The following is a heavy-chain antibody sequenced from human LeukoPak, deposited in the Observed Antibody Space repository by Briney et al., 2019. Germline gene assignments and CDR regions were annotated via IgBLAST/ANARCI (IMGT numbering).Heavy chain of an antibody. CDR3: VRGDVGFDP. V-gene: IGHV3-13*01. CDR1: GFTFSTYD. D-gene: IGHD1-26*01. Sequence: GGSLRLSCAASGFTFSTYDMHWVRQATGEGLEWVSGIGSRGDTYYLGSVEGRFTISRDNAKNALYLQMNSLRAGDTAVYYCVRGDVGFDPWGQGILVTVSS. J-gene: IGHJ5*02. CDR2: IGSRGDT.